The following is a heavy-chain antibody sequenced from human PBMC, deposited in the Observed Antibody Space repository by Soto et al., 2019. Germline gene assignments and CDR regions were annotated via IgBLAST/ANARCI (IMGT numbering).Heavy chain of an antibody. J-gene: IGHJ3*02. Sequence: QVQLVQSRAEVKKPGSSVNISCKASGGTFNNNVISWVRQAPGQGLEWMGRLIPILGLTNNPQKFQGRVTITADKSTSTVYMELSSLTSEDTAVYFCAREGWPREAASAAGRYEDALDIWGQGTVVTVSS. CDR2: LIPILGLT. CDR1: GGTFNNNV. V-gene: IGHV1-69*04. D-gene: IGHD6-13*01. CDR3: AREGWPREAASAAGRYEDALDI.